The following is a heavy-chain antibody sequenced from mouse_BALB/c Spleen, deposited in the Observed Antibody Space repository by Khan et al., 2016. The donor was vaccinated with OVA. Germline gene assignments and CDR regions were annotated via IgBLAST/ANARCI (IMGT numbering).Heavy chain of an antibody. Sequence: EVQLVESGPGLVKPSQSLSLTCTVTGYSITSDYAWNWIRQFPENKLEWMGYISYSGRTSYNPSLKSRISITRDTSKNQFFLPLNSVTTEDTATYYCARSVTITTVVATDFDYWGQGTTLTVSS. CDR1: GYSITSDYA. J-gene: IGHJ2*01. CDR3: ARSVTITTVVATDFDY. CDR2: ISYSGRT. V-gene: IGHV3-2*02. D-gene: IGHD1-1*01.